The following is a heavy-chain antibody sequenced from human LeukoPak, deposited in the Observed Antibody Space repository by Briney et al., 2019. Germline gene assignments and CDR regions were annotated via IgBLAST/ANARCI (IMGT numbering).Heavy chain of an antibody. CDR2: INHSGST. D-gene: IGHD6-13*01. V-gene: IGHV4-34*01. CDR1: GGSFSGYY. CDR3: ARVGRYSSSWYGGRRRRNWFDP. J-gene: IGHJ5*02. Sequence: SETLSLTCAVYGGSFSGYYWSWIRQPPGKGLEWIGEINHSGSTNHNPSLKSRVTISVDTSKNQFSLKLSSVTAADTAVYYCARVGRYSSSWYGGRRRRNWFDPWGQGTLVTVSS.